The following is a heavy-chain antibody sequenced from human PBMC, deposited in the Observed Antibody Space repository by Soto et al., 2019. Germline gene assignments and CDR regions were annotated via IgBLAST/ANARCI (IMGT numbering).Heavy chain of an antibody. CDR2: IYYRGTT. J-gene: IGHJ4*02. CDR3: ARGGGNPYHDHEFDY. V-gene: IGHV4-59*01. Sequence: WTWIRKPPGQGPEWIGCIYYRGTTNYNASFNSRVTISVDTSKNQFSLKLTSVTTADTAVYYCARGGGNPYHDHEFDYWGQGILVTVSS. D-gene: IGHD2-2*01.